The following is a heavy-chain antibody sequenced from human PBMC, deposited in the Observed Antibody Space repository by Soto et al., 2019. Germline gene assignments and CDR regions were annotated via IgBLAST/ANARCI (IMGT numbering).Heavy chain of an antibody. V-gene: IGHV3-23*01. CDR3: AKDGGSKSPYMYYYGSGSYYAENWFDP. Sequence: PGGSLRLSCAASGFTFSSYAMSWVRQAPGKGLEWVSAISGSGGSTYYADSVKGRFTISRDNSKNTLYLQMNSLRAEDTAVYYCAKDGGSKSPYMYYYGSGSYYAENWFDPWGQGTLVTVSS. CDR2: ISGSGGST. J-gene: IGHJ5*02. CDR1: GFTFSSYA. D-gene: IGHD3-10*01.